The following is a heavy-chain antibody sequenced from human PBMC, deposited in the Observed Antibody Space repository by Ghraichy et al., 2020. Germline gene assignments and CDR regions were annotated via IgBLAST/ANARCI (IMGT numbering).Heavy chain of an antibody. CDR1: GFTFSSYG. CDR2: ISSSSSYI. V-gene: IGHV3-21*01. Sequence: GASLRLSCAASGFTFSSYGMNWVRQTPGKGLEWVSSISSSSSYIYYADSVKGRFTISRDNAKNSLYLQMNSPRAEDTAVYYCARDLWYDYIWGSYRYSDFNYYYYGMDVWGQGTTVIVSS. CDR3: ARDLWYDYIWGSYRYSDFNYYYYGMDV. D-gene: IGHD3-16*02. J-gene: IGHJ6*02.